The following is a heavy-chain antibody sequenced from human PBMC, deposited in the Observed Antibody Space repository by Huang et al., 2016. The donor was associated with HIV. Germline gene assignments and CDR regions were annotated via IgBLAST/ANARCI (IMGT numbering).Heavy chain of an antibody. J-gene: IGHJ4*02. CDR3: ARLSTTWYFDY. Sequence: EVQLVQSGAEEKKPGESLKISCKGSGYSFTSYWIGWVRPMPGKGLEWMGIIWPGDSYTIYSPSCQGQVTISADKSISTAYLQWSSLKASDTAMYYCARLSTTWYFDYWGQGTLVTVSS. CDR2: IWPGDSYT. D-gene: IGHD1-1*01. CDR1: GYSFTSYW. V-gene: IGHV5-51*01.